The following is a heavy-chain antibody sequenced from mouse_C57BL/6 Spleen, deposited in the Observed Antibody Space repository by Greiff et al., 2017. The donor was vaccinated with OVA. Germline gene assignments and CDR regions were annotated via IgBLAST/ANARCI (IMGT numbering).Heavy chain of an antibody. CDR3: ARDSSGGFAY. Sequence: QVQLQQSGAELARPGASVKLSCKASGYTFTSYGISWVKQRTGQGLEWIGEIYPRSGNTYYNEKLKGKATLTADKSSSTAYMELRSLTSEDSAVYFCARDSSGGFAYWGQGTLVTVSA. J-gene: IGHJ3*01. CDR2: IYPRSGNT. CDR1: GYTFTSYG. V-gene: IGHV1-81*01. D-gene: IGHD3-2*02.